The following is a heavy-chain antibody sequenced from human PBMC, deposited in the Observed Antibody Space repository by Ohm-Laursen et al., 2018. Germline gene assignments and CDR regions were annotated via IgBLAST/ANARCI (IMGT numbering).Heavy chain of an antibody. V-gene: IGHV1-69*01. CDR2: ITPMFGTA. CDR3: ARDGLGTRGYFHH. Sequence: SSVKVSCKTSGGTFSSYAISWVRQAPGQGLEWLGEITPMFGTANYAQKFQGRVTITADESTSTAYMDLSSLRSEDTAIYYCARDGLGTRGYFHHWGQGTLVTVSS. D-gene: IGHD3-10*01. J-gene: IGHJ1*01. CDR1: GGTFSSYA.